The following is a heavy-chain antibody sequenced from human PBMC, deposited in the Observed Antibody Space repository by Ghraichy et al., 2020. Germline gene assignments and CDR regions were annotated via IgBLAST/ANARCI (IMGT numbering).Heavy chain of an antibody. CDR3: ARQDRITFGEFIVNSYYYGMDV. CDR2: MNPKSGNT. D-gene: IGHD3-16*02. J-gene: IGHJ6*02. Sequence: ASVKVSCKASGYTFNDYDINWVRQAAGQGLEWMGWMNPKSGNTDYAQKFQGRVTLTRNTSISTAYMALSSLGSEDTAVYYCARQDRITFGEFIVNSYYYGMDVWGQGTMVTVSS. V-gene: IGHV1-8*01. CDR1: GYTFNDYD.